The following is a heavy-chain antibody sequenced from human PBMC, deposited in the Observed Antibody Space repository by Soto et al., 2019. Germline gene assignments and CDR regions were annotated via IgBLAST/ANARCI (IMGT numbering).Heavy chain of an antibody. CDR2: IIPIFGTA. J-gene: IGHJ5*02. D-gene: IGHD1-1*01. CDR1: GGIFSSYA. CDR3: SRDIRVPEGNWFDP. Sequence: SVKVSCKASGGIFSSYAISWVRQAPGQGLEWMGGIIPIFGTANYAQKFQGRVTITADESTSTAYMELSSLRSEDTAVYYCSRDIRVPEGNWFDPWGQGTLVTVSS. V-gene: IGHV1-69*13.